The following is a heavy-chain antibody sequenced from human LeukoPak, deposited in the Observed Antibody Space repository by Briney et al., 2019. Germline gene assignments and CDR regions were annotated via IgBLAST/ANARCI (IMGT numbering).Heavy chain of an antibody. CDR2: ISGSGGST. Sequence: GRSLRLSCAASGFTFSSYGMHWVRQAPGKGLEWVSAISGSGGSTYYADSVKGRFTISRDNSKNTLYLQMNSLRAEDTALYYCATSARTYLGSSLDYWGQGTLVTVSS. CDR1: GFTFSSYG. J-gene: IGHJ4*02. CDR3: ATSARTYLGSSLDY. D-gene: IGHD2-15*01. V-gene: IGHV3-23*01.